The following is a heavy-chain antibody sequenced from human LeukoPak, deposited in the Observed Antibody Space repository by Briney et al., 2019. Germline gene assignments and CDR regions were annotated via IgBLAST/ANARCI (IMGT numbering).Heavy chain of an antibody. J-gene: IGHJ1*01. D-gene: IGHD3-22*01. V-gene: IGHV4-38-2*01. CDR1: GYSISSGYY. CDR3: ARRRYYDSSGYLE. Sequence: SETLSLTCAVSGYSISSGYYWGWIRQPPGKGLEWIGSISHSGRTYHNPSLKSRVTISVDTSKNQVSLKLNSVTAADTALYFCARRRYYDSSGYLEWGQGTLVTVSS. CDR2: ISHSGRT.